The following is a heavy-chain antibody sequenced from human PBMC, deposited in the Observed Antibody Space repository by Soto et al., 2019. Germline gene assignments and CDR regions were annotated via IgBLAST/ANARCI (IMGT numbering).Heavy chain of an antibody. D-gene: IGHD7-27*01. CDR1: GGSISSYY. Sequence: SETLSLTCTVSGGSISSYYWSWIRQPPGKGLEWIGYIYYSGSTNYNPSLKSRVTISVDTSKNQFSLKLSSVTAADTAVYYCAREGTGDNTHAFDIWGQGTMVTVSS. CDR2: IYYSGST. V-gene: IGHV4-59*01. CDR3: AREGTGDNTHAFDI. J-gene: IGHJ3*02.